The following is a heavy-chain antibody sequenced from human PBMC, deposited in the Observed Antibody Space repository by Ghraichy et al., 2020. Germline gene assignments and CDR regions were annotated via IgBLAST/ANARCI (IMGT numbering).Heavy chain of an antibody. Sequence: GGSLRLSCAASGFRVTDHFMTWIRQAPGKTLEWVSYMSYSGTTYYADSIQGRFALSRDTAQNSLFLEMSSLRAEDTAIYYCARDVGRFSTSPNTGAFDVWVHGTMVTVSS. CDR3: ARDVGRFSTSPNTGAFDV. V-gene: IGHV3-11*01. CDR1: GFRVTDHF. D-gene: IGHD1-26*01. CDR2: MSYSGTT. J-gene: IGHJ3*01.